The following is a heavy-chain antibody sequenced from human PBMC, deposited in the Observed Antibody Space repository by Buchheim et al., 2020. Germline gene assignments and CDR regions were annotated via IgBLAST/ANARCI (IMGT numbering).Heavy chain of an antibody. CDR2: ISYDGSHK. V-gene: IGHV3-30-3*01. CDR3: ARDAGYSSSWLGY. D-gene: IGHD6-13*01. Sequence: QVQLVESGGGVVQPGRSLRLSCAASGFTFSSYAMRWVRQAPGKGLEWVAVISYDGSHKYHADSVKGRFTISRDNSKNTLYLQMNSLRAEDTAVYYCARDAGYSSSWLGYWGQGTL. J-gene: IGHJ4*02. CDR1: GFTFSSYA.